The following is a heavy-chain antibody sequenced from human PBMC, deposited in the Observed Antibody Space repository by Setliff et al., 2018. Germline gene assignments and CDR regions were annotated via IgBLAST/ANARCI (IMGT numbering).Heavy chain of an antibody. D-gene: IGHD3-3*01. CDR3: AKGRRTIRSHLDY. CDR1: GFTFSTYR. J-gene: IGHJ4*02. Sequence: PGESLKISCAASGFTFSTYRMHWVRQAPGKGLEWVAVIWGDGGTYYIDSVKGRFTISRDESQNTIHLEMTSLRADDTAVYYCAKGRRTIRSHLDYWGQGTQVTVSS. V-gene: IGHV3-33*03. CDR2: IWGDGGT.